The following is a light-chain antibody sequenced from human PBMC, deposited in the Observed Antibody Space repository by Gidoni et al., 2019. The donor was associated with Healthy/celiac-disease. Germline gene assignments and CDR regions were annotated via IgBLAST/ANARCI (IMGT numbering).Light chain of an antibody. J-gene: IGKJ1*01. V-gene: IGKV4-1*01. CDR1: QSVLYSSNNKNY. Sequence: IVMTQSPDSLPVSLGESATINCKSSQSVLYSSNNKNYLAWYQQKPGQPPKLLIYWASTRESGVPDRFSGSGSGTDFTLTISSLQAEDVAVYYCQQYYSTPQTFGQGTKVEIK. CDR3: QQYYSTPQT. CDR2: WAS.